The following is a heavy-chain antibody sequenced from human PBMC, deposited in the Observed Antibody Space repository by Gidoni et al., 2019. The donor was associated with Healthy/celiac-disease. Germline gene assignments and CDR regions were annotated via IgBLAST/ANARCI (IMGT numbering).Heavy chain of an antibody. Sequence: EVQLFESGGGLVQTGVSLRLSCAASRFTFSSYAMSWVRQAPGKGLEWVSAISGSGGSTYYADSVKGRFTISRDNSKNTLYLQMNSLRAEDTAVYYCAKEGTTGNYYYYYMDVWGKGTTVTVSS. CDR2: ISGSGGST. V-gene: IGHV3-23*01. CDR3: AKEGTTGNYYYYYMDV. CDR1: RFTFSSYA. D-gene: IGHD1-7*01. J-gene: IGHJ6*03.